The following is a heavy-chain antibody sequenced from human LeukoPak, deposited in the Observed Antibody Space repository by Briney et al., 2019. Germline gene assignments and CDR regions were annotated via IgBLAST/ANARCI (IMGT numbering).Heavy chain of an antibody. Sequence: GGSLRLSCAASGFTFNNFALHWVRQAPGKGLEWVAVISYDGNIKFYGPSVMGRVTVARDNSKNTLELQMHTLTREDTAVYYCARDARATENGDYSTTWLDYRGRGTLVTVSS. V-gene: IGHV3-30*04. J-gene: IGHJ4*02. CDR1: GFTFNNFA. CDR3: ARDARATENGDYSTTWLDY. D-gene: IGHD2-2*01. CDR2: ISYDGNIK.